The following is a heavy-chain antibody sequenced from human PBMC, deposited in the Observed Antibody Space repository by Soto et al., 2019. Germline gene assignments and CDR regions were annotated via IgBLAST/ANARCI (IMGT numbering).Heavy chain of an antibody. D-gene: IGHD3-9*01. J-gene: IGHJ4*02. CDR3: ARGRLANLDY. CDR2: ISSSSSTI. V-gene: IGHV3-48*01. CDR1: GFTFSSYS. Sequence: EVQLVESGGGLVQPGGSLRLSCAASGFTFSSYSMNWVRQAPGKGLEWVSYISSSSSTIYYADSVKGRFTISRDNAKNSLYLQMNSLRVEDTAVYYCARGRLANLDYWGQGTLVTVSS.